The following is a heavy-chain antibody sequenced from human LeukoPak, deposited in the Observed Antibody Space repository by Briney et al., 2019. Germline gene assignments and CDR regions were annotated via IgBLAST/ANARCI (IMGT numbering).Heavy chain of an antibody. CDR2: IIPIFGTA. CDR1: GGTFISYA. D-gene: IGHD3-10*01. J-gene: IGHJ3*02. V-gene: IGHV1-69*05. CDR3: ARGFTMVREYAFDI. Sequence: ASVKVSCKASGGTFISYAISWVRQAPGQGLEWMGGIIPIFGTANYAQKFQGRVTITTDESTSTAYMELSSLRSEGTAVYYCARGFTMVREYAFDIWGQGTMVTVSS.